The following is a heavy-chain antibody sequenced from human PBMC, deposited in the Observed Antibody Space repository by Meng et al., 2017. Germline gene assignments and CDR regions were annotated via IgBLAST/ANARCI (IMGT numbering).Heavy chain of an antibody. CDR2: IDPKNGDT. J-gene: IGHJ4*02. Sequence: QVQLGHAGADVKKPGASVKVSCKPSGYNFPDYYIHWVRQAPGQGLEWMGRIDPKNGDTHYAQKFQGRVTMTGDTSISTAYMDLSGLRSDDTAVYYCARDEDISAAGKLFGDYWGQGTLVTVSS. CDR3: ARDEDISAAGKLFGDY. CDR1: GYNFPDYY. V-gene: IGHV1-2*06. D-gene: IGHD6-13*01.